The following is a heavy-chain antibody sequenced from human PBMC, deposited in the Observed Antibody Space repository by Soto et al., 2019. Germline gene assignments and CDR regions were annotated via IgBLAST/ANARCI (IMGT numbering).Heavy chain of an antibody. CDR3: ARDLHHYDFWSALHY. CDR1: GFTFSSYW. V-gene: IGHV3-7*01. D-gene: IGHD3-3*01. CDR2: IKQDGSEK. Sequence: GGSLRLSCAASGFTFSSYWMSWVRQAPGKGLEWVANIKQDGSEKYYVDSVKGRFTISRDNAKNSLYLQMNSLRAEDTAVYYCARDLHHYDFWSALHYWGQGTLVTVSS. J-gene: IGHJ4*02.